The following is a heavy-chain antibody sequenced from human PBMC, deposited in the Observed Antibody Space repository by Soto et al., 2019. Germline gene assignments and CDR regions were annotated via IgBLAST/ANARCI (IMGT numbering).Heavy chain of an antibody. CDR2: IWYDGSNK. V-gene: IGHV3-33*01. J-gene: IGHJ4*02. D-gene: IGHD2-15*01. CDR1: GFTFSSYG. Sequence: QVQLVESGGGVVQPGRSLRLSCAASGFTFSSYGMHWVRQAPGKGLEWVAVIWYDGSNKYYADSVKGRFTISRDNSKNTLYLQMNRLRAEDTAVYYCARDLATCSGGSCHFDYWGQGTLVTVSS. CDR3: ARDLATCSGGSCHFDY.